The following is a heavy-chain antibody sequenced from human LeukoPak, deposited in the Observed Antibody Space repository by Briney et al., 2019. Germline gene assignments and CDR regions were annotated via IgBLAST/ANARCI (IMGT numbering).Heavy chain of an antibody. D-gene: IGHD6-19*01. CDR1: GYSFTSYW. Sequence: GESLKISCKGSGYSFTSYWIGWVRQMPGKGLEWMGIIYPGDSDTRYSPSFQGQVTISADKSISTAYLQWSSPKASDTAMYYCARHLAVADDTYYFDYWGQGTLVTVSS. V-gene: IGHV5-51*01. CDR2: IYPGDSDT. CDR3: ARHLAVADDTYYFDY. J-gene: IGHJ4*02.